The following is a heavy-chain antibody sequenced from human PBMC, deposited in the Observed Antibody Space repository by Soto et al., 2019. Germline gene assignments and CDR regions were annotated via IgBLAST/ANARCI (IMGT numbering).Heavy chain of an antibody. V-gene: IGHV1-18*01. D-gene: IGHD3-16*01. CDR2: ISPYTGNT. CDR3: VMVDNYVTPTPQDV. J-gene: IGHJ6*02. CDR1: GYIFVNYG. Sequence: QVQLVQSGDEVKKPGASVKVSCKASGYIFVNYGIAWVRQAPGQGLEWMGWISPYTGNTHSASKVQGRLTMTTDTSTSTADRDLGSLPSDDTAVYYCVMVDNYVTPTPQDVWGQGTTVTVSS.